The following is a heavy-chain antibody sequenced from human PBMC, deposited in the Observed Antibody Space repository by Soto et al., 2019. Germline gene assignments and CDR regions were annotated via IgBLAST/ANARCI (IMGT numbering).Heavy chain of an antibody. CDR1: GYTFTSYA. V-gene: IGHV1-3*01. J-gene: IGHJ4*02. CDR3: ARVLRPITGTAPYDY. CDR2: INAGNGNT. D-gene: IGHD1-20*01. Sequence: ASVKVSCKASGYTFTSYAMHWVRQAPGQRLEWMGWINAGNGNTKYSQKFQGRVTITRDTSASTAYMELSSLRSEDTAVYYCARVLRPITGTAPYDYWGQGTLVTVSS.